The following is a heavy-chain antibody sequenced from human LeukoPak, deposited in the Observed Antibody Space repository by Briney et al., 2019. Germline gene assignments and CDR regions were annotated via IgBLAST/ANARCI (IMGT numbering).Heavy chain of an antibody. V-gene: IGHV3-53*04. CDR1: GFRFKNFA. Sequence: GESLRLSCAASGFRFKNFAMTWVRQAPGKGLEWLSVMYSNGTTHYADSVKGRLTVSRHNSKNTLYLQMNSLRHEDTALYYCARMVWAAMANWGQGTRVTVSS. CDR3: ARMVWAAMAN. D-gene: IGHD5-18*01. CDR2: MYSNGTT. J-gene: IGHJ4*02.